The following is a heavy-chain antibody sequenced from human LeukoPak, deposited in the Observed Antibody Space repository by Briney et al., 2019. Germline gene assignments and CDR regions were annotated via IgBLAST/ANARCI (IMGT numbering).Heavy chain of an antibody. Sequence: GASVKVSCKASGYTFTGYYMHWVRQAPGQGLGWMGWINPNSGGTNYAQKFQGRVTMTRDTSISTAYMELSRLRSDDTAVYYCARDTYCTNGVCYTRSFDYWGQGTLVTVSS. D-gene: IGHD2-8*01. CDR2: INPNSGGT. V-gene: IGHV1-2*02. J-gene: IGHJ4*02. CDR3: ARDTYCTNGVCYTRSFDY. CDR1: GYTFTGYY.